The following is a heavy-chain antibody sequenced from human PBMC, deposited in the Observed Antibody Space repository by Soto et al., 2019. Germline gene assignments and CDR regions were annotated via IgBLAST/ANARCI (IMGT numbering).Heavy chain of an antibody. CDR1: GFTFSSYG. D-gene: IGHD4-17*01. Sequence: GGSLRLSCAASGFTFSSYGMHWVRQAPGKGLEWVAVIWYDGSNKYYADSVKGRFTISRDNSKNTLYLQMNSLRAEDTAVYYCARERRPYGDYYYYYGMDIWGQGTTVTVSS. V-gene: IGHV3-33*01. CDR3: ARERRPYGDYYYYYGMDI. CDR2: IWYDGSNK. J-gene: IGHJ6*02.